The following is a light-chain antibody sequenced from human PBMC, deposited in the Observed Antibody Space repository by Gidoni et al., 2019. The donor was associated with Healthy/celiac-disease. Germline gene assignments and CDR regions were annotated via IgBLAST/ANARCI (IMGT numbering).Light chain of an antibody. CDR1: NSGSKS. V-gene: IGLV3-21*02. CDR2: EDS. J-gene: IGLJ1*01. CDR3: QVWDSSSDHPNYV. Sequence: SYVLTQPPSVSVAPGHTARITGGGNNSGSKSVHWYQQKPGQAPVLVVYEDSDRPSGIPERFSGSNSGNTATLTISRVEAGDEADYYCQVWDSSSDHPNYVFGTGTKVTVL.